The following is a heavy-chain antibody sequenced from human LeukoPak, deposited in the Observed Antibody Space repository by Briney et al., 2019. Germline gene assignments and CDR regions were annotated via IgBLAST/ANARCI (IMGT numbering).Heavy chain of an antibody. V-gene: IGHV3-53*01. CDR2: IYSGGST. Sequence: GGSLRLSCAASGFTVSSNYMSWVRQAPGKGLEWVSVIYSGGSTYYADSVKGRFTISRDNSKNTLYLQMNSLRAEDTAVYYCARGPLYEVPYYNHYYGMDAWGQGTTVTVAS. D-gene: IGHD3-22*01. J-gene: IGHJ6*02. CDR1: GFTVSSNY. CDR3: ARGPLYEVPYYNHYYGMDA.